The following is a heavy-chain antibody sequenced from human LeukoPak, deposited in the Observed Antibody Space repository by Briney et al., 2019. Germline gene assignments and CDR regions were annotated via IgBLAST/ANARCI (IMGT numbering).Heavy chain of an antibody. D-gene: IGHD3-10*01. CDR3: ARERGDGSDPFDP. CDR1: GGSIGSGDYY. V-gene: IGHV4-30-4*08. Sequence: PSETMSLTCTLSGGSIGSGDYYWGWIRQTPGNGLDGFGYTYYSESTYNNPSLKSRVTISVDTSKNQFSLKLSSVTAADTAVYYCARERGDGSDPFDPWGQGTLVTVSS. J-gene: IGHJ5*02. CDR2: TYYSEST.